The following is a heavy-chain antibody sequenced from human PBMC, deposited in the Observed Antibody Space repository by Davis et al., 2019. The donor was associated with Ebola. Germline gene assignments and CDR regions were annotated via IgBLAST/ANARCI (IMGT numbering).Heavy chain of an antibody. J-gene: IGHJ4*02. CDR1: GFAFSNYN. CDR2: ITTNGWST. CDR3: ARETPISSRSDW. V-gene: IGHV3-48*01. D-gene: IGHD2-2*01. Sequence: PGGPLRLSCTASGFAFSNYNMNWVRQAPGKGLEWVSSITTNGWSTYYADSVKGRFIISRDNAKNSLFLQMHSLRGDDTAVYFCARETPISSRSDWWGQGTLVTVSS.